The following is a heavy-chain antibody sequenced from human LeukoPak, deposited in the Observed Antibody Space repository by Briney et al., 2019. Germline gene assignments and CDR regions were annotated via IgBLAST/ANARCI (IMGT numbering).Heavy chain of an antibody. V-gene: IGHV3-21*04. D-gene: IGHD3-16*01. CDR1: GFTFSSYS. CDR3: AKEPNMSTLGDYFDY. J-gene: IGHJ4*02. CDR2: ISSSSSYI. Sequence: PGGSLRLSCAASGFTFSSYSMNWVRQAPGKGLEWVSSISSSSSYIYYADSVKGRFTISRDNAKNSLYLQMNSLRAEDTAVYYCAKEPNMSTLGDYFDYWGQGTLVTVSS.